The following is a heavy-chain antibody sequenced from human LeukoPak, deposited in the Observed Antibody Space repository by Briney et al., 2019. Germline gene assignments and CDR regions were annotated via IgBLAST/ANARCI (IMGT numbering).Heavy chain of an antibody. Sequence: ASVKVSCKASGYTFTRYYMHWVRQAPGQGLEWMGIINPSGDSTSYAQKFQGRVTMTWDMSTSTVYMELSSLRSEDTAVYYCARDLMGMCPYWGQGTLVTVSS. CDR2: INPSGDST. J-gene: IGHJ4*02. CDR1: GYTFTRYY. D-gene: IGHD7-27*01. V-gene: IGHV1-46*01. CDR3: ARDLMGMCPY.